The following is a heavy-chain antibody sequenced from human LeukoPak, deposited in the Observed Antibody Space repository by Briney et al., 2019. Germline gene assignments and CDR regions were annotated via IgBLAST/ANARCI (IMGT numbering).Heavy chain of an antibody. CDR2: IIPIFGTA. Sequence: WASVKVSCKASGGTFSSYAISWLRQAPGQGLEWMGGIIPIFGTANYAQKFQRRVTITTDESTSTAYMELSSLRSEDTAVYYCARAPEYYYGSGSYYAFDIWGQGTMVTVSS. CDR3: ARAPEYYYGSGSYYAFDI. D-gene: IGHD3-10*01. J-gene: IGHJ3*02. CDR1: GGTFSSYA. V-gene: IGHV1-69*05.